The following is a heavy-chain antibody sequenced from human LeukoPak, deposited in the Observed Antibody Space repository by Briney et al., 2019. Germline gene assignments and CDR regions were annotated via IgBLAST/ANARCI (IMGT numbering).Heavy chain of an antibody. Sequence: PGGSLRLSCVASGFSFSDSAIHWVRQAAGKGLEWVGRIRSEPKNFATAYAASVRGRFTISRDDSKNTAYLQMDGLKNEATVVYFCFSSNSTPGGNWFDPWGQGTLVTVSS. CDR1: GFSFSDSA. CDR3: FSSNSTPGGNWFDP. J-gene: IGHJ5*02. D-gene: IGHD4-11*01. CDR2: IRSEPKNFAT. V-gene: IGHV3-73*01.